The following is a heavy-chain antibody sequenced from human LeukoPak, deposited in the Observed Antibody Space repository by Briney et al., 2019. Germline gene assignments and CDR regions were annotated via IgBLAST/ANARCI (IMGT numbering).Heavy chain of an antibody. CDR2: VSAYNGNT. Sequence: ASVKVSCKAFGYSFNGYGISWVRQAPGQGLEWMGWVSAYNGNTNYAQKFQGRVTMTTDTSSSTAYMELRSLRSDDTAVYYCARDCKGNCQPPYYFDYWGQGTLVTVSS. D-gene: IGHD4-23*01. J-gene: IGHJ4*02. CDR3: ARDCKGNCQPPYYFDY. V-gene: IGHV1-18*01. CDR1: GYSFNGYG.